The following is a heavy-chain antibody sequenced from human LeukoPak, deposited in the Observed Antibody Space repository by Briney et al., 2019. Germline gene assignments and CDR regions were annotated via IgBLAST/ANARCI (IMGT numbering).Heavy chain of an antibody. CDR2: ISGSGGST. J-gene: IGHJ6*02. CDR1: RFTFSSYG. Sequence: GGSLRLSCAASRFTFSSYGMSWVRQAPGKGLEWVSSISGSGGSTYYADSVKGRFTISRDNSKNTLYLQMNSLKAEDTAVYYCAKVRSPYYYYGMDVWGQGTTVTVSS. V-gene: IGHV3-23*01. D-gene: IGHD2-15*01. CDR3: AKVRSPYYYYGMDV.